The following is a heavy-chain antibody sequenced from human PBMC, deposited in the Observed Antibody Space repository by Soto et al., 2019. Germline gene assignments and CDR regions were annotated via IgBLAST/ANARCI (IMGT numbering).Heavy chain of an antibody. CDR3: ARDIFGHVDAFDL. CDR1: GYIFSSFY. CDR2: ASGYSGNS. J-gene: IGHJ3*01. Sequence: ASVKVSCKASGYIFSSFYINWVRQAPGQGLEWMGWASGYSGNSKYAQKFQGRVTMTTDTSTNTGYMEMRSLTSDDTAVYYCARDIFGHVDAFDLWGQGTMVTVSS. V-gene: IGHV1-18*01. D-gene: IGHD3-3*02.